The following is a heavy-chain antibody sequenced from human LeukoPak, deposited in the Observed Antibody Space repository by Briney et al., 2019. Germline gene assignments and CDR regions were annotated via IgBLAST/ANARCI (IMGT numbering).Heavy chain of an antibody. V-gene: IGHV4-61*02. CDR1: GGSISSGSYY. CDR2: IYTSGST. J-gene: IGHJ4*02. D-gene: IGHD3/OR15-3a*01. Sequence: RTSETLSLTCTVSGGSISSGSYYWSWIRQPAGKGLEWIGRIYTSGSTNYNPSLKSRVTISVDTSKNQFSLKLSSVTAADTAVYYCASGFGHIDYWGQGTLVTVSS. CDR3: ASGFGHIDY.